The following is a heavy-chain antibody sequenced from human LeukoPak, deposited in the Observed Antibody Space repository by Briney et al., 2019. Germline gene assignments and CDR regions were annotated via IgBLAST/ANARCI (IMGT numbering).Heavy chain of an antibody. Sequence: PGGSLRLSCAASGFTFSSYWMSWVRQAPGKGLEWVANIKQDGSEKYYVDSVKGRFTISRDNAKNSLYLQMNSLRAEDTAVYYCARGGPRIGYYDSSGYPISHWGQGTLVTVSS. V-gene: IGHV3-7*01. D-gene: IGHD3-22*01. J-gene: IGHJ4*02. CDR2: IKQDGSEK. CDR1: GFTFSSYW. CDR3: ARGGPRIGYYDSSGYPISH.